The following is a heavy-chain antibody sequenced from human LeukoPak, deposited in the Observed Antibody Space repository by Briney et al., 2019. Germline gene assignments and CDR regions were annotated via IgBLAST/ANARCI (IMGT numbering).Heavy chain of an antibody. J-gene: IGHJ4*02. Sequence: GGSLRLSCAASGFTFSSYAMSWVRQAPGKGLEWGSAICGSGGSTYNADSVKGRFTISRDNSKNTLYLQMNSLRAEDTAVYYFAKEETTAPRTFDYWGQGDLVTVSS. CDR1: GFTFSSYA. CDR3: AKEETTAPRTFDY. CDR2: ICGSGGST. D-gene: IGHD4-11*01. V-gene: IGHV3-23*01.